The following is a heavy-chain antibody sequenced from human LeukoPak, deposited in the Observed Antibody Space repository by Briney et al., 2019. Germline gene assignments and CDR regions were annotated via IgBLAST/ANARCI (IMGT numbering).Heavy chain of an antibody. CDR3: AATMIVVVNLYYFDY. CDR1: VGTFISYA. Sequence: ASVTVSCKASVGTFISYAISWVRQAPGQGLEWMGGIIPIFGTANYAQKFQGRVTITADESTSTAYMELSSLRSEDTAVYYCAATMIVVVNLYYFDYWGQGTLVTVSS. V-gene: IGHV1-69*13. J-gene: IGHJ4*02. CDR2: IIPIFGTA. D-gene: IGHD3-22*01.